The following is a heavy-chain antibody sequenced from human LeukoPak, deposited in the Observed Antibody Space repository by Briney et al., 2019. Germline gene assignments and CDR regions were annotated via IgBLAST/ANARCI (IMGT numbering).Heavy chain of an antibody. Sequence: PGGSLRLSCAASGFTFSSNWMTWVRQAPGKGLEWVANIKPGGNEKSYVDSVKGRFTISRDNAKNSLYLQMNSLRAEDTAVYYCVREFYWGQGTLVTVSS. CDR1: GFTFSSNW. CDR3: VREFY. J-gene: IGHJ4*02. V-gene: IGHV3-7*04. CDR2: IKPGGNEK.